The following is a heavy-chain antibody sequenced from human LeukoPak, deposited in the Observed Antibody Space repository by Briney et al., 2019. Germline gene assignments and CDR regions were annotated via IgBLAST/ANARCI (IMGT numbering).Heavy chain of an antibody. CDR2: IYYSGST. CDR1: GGSISSSSYY. CDR3: ASSWFAVGGTETNWFDH. V-gene: IGHV4-39*01. J-gene: IGHJ5*02. D-gene: IGHD6-19*01. Sequence: PSETLFLTCTVSGGSISSSSYYWGWIRQPPGKGLERHRSIYYSGSTYYHLSLKIRVTISVDSSKNQFSLKLSSVTAADTALYHCASSWFAVGGTETNWFDHWGQGTLVTVSS.